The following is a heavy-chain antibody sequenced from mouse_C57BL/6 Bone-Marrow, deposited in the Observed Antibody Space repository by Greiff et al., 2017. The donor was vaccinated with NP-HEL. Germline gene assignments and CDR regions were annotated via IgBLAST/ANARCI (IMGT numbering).Heavy chain of an antibody. CDR3: NTWLLLNWYFDV. CDR1: GFNFTDYY. Sequence: VQLQQSGAELVRPGASVKLSCTASGFNFTDYYMHWVKQRPEQGLEWIGRIDPEGGDTEYASKFQGKATMTADTSSNTDYLKLSSLTSEDTAVYCCNTWLLLNWYFDVWGTGTTVTVSS. D-gene: IGHD2-3*01. V-gene: IGHV14-1*01. CDR2: IDPEGGDT. J-gene: IGHJ1*03.